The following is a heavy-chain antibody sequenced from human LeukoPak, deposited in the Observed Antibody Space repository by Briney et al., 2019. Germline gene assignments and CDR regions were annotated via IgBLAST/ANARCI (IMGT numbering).Heavy chain of an antibody. Sequence: ASVKVSCKASGYTFTGYYMHWVRQAPGQGLEWMGWINPNSGGTNYAQKFQGRVTMTRDTSISTAYMELSRLRSDDTAVYYCARGYCSSTSCYRRYYFDYWGQGTLVTVSS. J-gene: IGHJ4*02. CDR3: ARGYCSSTSCYRRYYFDY. CDR2: INPNSGGT. CDR1: GYTFTGYY. D-gene: IGHD2-2*01. V-gene: IGHV1-2*02.